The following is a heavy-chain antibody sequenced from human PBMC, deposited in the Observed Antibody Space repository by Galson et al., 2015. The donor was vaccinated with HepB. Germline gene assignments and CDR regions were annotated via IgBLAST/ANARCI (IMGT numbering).Heavy chain of an antibody. CDR1: GFTFSSYS. J-gene: IGHJ2*01. CDR2: ISSSSSTI. V-gene: IGHV3-48*02. D-gene: IGHD6-13*01. Sequence: SLRLSCAASGFTFSSYSMNWVRQAPGKGLEWVSYISSSSSTIYYADSVKGRFTISRDNAKNSLYLQMNSLRDEDTAVYYCARDGTSSSWYGRRLYFDLWGRGTLVTVSS. CDR3: ARDGTSSSWYGRRLYFDL.